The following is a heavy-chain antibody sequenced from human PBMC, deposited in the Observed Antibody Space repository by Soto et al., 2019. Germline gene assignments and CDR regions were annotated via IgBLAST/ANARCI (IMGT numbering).Heavy chain of an antibody. CDR2: INHSGST. CDR1: GGSFSGYY. Sequence: SETLSLTCAVYGGSFSGYYWSWIRQPPGKGLEWIGEINHSGSTNYNPSLKSRVTISVDTSKNQFSLKLSSVTAADTAVYYCGRRRSGYVSHLDYWGQGTLVTVSS. CDR3: GRRRSGYVSHLDY. V-gene: IGHV4-34*01. J-gene: IGHJ4*02. D-gene: IGHD5-12*01.